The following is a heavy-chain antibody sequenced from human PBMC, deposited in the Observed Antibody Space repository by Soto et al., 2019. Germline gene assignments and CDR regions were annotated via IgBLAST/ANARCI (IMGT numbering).Heavy chain of an antibody. J-gene: IGHJ4*02. CDR1: GFTFSGSA. Sequence: SLRLSCAASGFTFSGSAMHWVRQASGKGLEWVGRIRSKANSYATAYAASVKGRFTISRDDSKNTAYLQMNSLKTEDTAVYYCTMTTVTTWGYWGQGTLVTVSS. CDR2: IRSKANSYAT. D-gene: IGHD4-17*01. CDR3: TMTTVTTWGY. V-gene: IGHV3-73*01.